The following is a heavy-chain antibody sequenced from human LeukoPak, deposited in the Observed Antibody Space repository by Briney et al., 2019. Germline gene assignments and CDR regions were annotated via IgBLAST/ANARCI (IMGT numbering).Heavy chain of an antibody. V-gene: IGHV3-30-3*01. J-gene: IGHJ6*02. CDR2: ISYDGSNK. Sequence: GGSLRLSCAASGFTFSSYAKHWVCQAPGKGLEWGEVISYDGSNKYYADSVKGRYTISRDNSKNTLYLQMNSLRAEDTAVYYCASDLSRVTDDYGIDVWGQGTTVTVSS. D-gene: IGHD2-21*02. CDR1: GFTFSSYA. CDR3: ASDLSRVTDDYGIDV.